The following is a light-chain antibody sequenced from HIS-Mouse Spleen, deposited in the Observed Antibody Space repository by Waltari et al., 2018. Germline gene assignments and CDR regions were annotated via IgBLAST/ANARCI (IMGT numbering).Light chain of an antibody. J-gene: IGLJ3*02. V-gene: IGLV2-23*01. CDR1: SSDFRGYNL. Sequence: QSALTQPASVSGSPGQSITISCTGTSSDFRGYNLVPWYHQHPGKAPKLMIYEGSKRPSGVSNRFSGSKSGNTASLTISGLQAEDEADYYCCSYAGSSTWVFGGGTKLTVL. CDR2: EGS. CDR3: CSYAGSSTWV.